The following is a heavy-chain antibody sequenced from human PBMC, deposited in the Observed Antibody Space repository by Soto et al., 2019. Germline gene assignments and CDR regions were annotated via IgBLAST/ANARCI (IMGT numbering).Heavy chain of an antibody. CDR3: ARGPGKAYYYYYMDV. D-gene: IGHD6-13*01. V-gene: IGHV3-74*01. J-gene: IGHJ6*03. CDR1: GFTFSSYW. Sequence: GGSLRLSCAASGFTFSSYWMHWVRQAPGKGLVWVSRINSDGSSTSYADSVKGRFTISRDNAKNTLYLQMNSLRAEDTAVYYCARGPGKAYYYYYMDVWGKGTTVTVSS. CDR2: INSDGSST.